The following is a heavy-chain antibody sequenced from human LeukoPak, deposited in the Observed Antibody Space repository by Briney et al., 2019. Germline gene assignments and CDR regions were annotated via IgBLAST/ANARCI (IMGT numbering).Heavy chain of an antibody. V-gene: IGHV1-18*01. CDR3: ARDYYDSSGGGYYFDY. CDR2: ISGYNGNT. J-gene: IGHJ4*02. D-gene: IGHD3-22*01. CDR1: SYTFTRYG. Sequence: ASVKVSCKASSYTFTRYGISWVRQAPGQGLEWMGWISGYNGNTNYAQKFQGRVSMTADTSTSTAYMELSSLRSEDTAVYYCARDYYDSSGGGYYFDYWGQGTLVTVSS.